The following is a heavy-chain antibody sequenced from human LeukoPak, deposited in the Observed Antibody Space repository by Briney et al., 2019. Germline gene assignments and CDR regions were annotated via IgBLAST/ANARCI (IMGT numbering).Heavy chain of an antibody. CDR1: GGTFSSYA. D-gene: IGHD2-2*01. CDR2: IIPIFGTA. Sequence: ASVKVSCKASGGTFSSYAISWVRQAPGQGLEWMGGIIPIFGTANYAQKFQGRVTITTGESTSTAYMELSSLRSEDTAVYHCARSQVVPAAHYYYYMDVWGKGTTVTVSS. CDR3: ARSQVVPAAHYYYYMDV. J-gene: IGHJ6*03. V-gene: IGHV1-69*05.